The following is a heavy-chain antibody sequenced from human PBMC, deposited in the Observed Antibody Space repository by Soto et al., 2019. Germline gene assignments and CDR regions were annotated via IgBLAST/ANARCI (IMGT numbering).Heavy chain of an antibody. CDR1: GFTFSSYG. CDR2: ISYDGSNK. J-gene: IGHJ4*02. V-gene: IGHV3-30*18. D-gene: IGHD3-22*01. Sequence: GSLRLSCAASGFTFSSYGMHWVRQAPGKGLEWVAVISYDGSNKYYADSVKGRFTISRDNSKNTLYLQMNSLRAEDTAVYYCAKDATMIGADYWGQGTLATVSP. CDR3: AKDATMIGADY.